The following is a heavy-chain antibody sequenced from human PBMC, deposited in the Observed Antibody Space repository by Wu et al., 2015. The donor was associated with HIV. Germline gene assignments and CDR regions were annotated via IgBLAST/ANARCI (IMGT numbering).Heavy chain of an antibody. CDR2: IIPIFGTA. J-gene: IGHJ4*02. CDR3: ARGQELWFGEFTMGVFDY. V-gene: IGHV1-69*05. Sequence: QVQLVQSGAEVKKPGSSVKVSCKASGGTFSSYAISWVRQAPGQGLEWMGGIIPIFGTANYAQKFQGRVTITTDESTSTAYMELSSLRSEDTAVYYCARGQELWFGEFTMGVFDYWGQGTLVTVSS. CDR1: GGTFSSYA. D-gene: IGHD3-10*01.